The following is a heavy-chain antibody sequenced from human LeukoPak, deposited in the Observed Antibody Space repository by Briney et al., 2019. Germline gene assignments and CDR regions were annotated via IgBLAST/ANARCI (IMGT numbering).Heavy chain of an antibody. Sequence: GGSLRLSCAASGFHFSTYGMHWVRQAPGKGLEWVGVIWYDGSNKIYAESVKGRFTISRDNAKNSLYLQMNSLRAEDTALYYCARDRTAYSSSDHFDYWGQGTLVTVSS. D-gene: IGHD6-13*01. J-gene: IGHJ4*02. CDR2: IWYDGSNK. V-gene: IGHV3-33*01. CDR1: GFHFSTYG. CDR3: ARDRTAYSSSDHFDY.